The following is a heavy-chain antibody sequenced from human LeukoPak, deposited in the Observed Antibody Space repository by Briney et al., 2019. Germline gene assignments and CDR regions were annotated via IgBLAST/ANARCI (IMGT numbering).Heavy chain of an antibody. CDR1: GFTFSSYE. J-gene: IGHJ4*02. V-gene: IGHV3-48*03. CDR3: ARDPSQRNWNDVRYFDY. Sequence: PGGSLRLSCAASGFTFSSYEMNWVRQAPGKGLEWVSYISSSGSTIYYADSVKGRFTISRDNAKNSLYLQMNSLRAEDTAVYYCARDPSQRNWNDVRYFDYWGQGTLVTVSS. D-gene: IGHD1-1*01. CDR2: ISSSGSTI.